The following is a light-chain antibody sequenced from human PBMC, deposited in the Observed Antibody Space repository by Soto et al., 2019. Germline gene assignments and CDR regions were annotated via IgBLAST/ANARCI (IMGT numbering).Light chain of an antibody. CDR1: SSDVGGYNY. CDR2: DVS. J-gene: IGLJ2*01. CDR3: SSYSSASTVLV. Sequence: QSVLTEPASVSGSPGQSITISCTGTSSDVGGYNYVSWYQQHPGKAPKLMICDVSNRPSGVSDRFSGSKSGNTASLTISGLQXEDEADYYCSSYSSASTVLVFGGGTK. V-gene: IGLV2-14*01.